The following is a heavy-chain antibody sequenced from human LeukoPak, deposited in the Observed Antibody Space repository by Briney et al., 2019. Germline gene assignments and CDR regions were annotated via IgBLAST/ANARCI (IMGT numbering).Heavy chain of an antibody. CDR3: ARPYDFWSGLSAFDI. J-gene: IGHJ3*02. Sequence: ASVKVSCKASGYTFTGYYMHWVRQAPGQGLEWMGWINPNSGGTNYAQKFQGRVTMTRDTSISTAYMELSRLRSDDTAVYYCARPYDFWSGLSAFDIWGQGTMVTVSS. CDR2: INPNSGGT. D-gene: IGHD3-3*01. CDR1: GYTFTGYY. V-gene: IGHV1-2*02.